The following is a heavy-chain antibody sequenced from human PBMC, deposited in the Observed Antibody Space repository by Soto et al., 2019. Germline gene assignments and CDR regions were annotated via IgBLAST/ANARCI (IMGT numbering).Heavy chain of an antibody. D-gene: IGHD3-22*01. CDR1: GFSLTTTGVG. CDR2: IYWDGDK. V-gene: IGHV2-5*02. Sequence: QITLEESGPTLVKPTQTLTLTCTFSGFSLTTTGVGVGWVRQPPGKALEWLALIYWDGDKRYNPSLKNRLTLTKDTSMNQVVLTMTNMDPADTATYYCAHRTALYDSSGLGYDSWGQGTLVTVSS. J-gene: IGHJ4*02. CDR3: AHRTALYDSSGLGYDS.